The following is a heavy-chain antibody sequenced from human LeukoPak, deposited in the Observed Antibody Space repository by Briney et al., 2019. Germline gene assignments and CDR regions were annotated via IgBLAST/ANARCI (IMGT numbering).Heavy chain of an antibody. CDR3: ARHVGFPRSRAFDI. Sequence: SETLSLTCTVSGGSITSPTYYWAWIRQPPGKGLEWIGTIYYSGSTYYNPSLESRISMSVDTSKNQFSLKLTSVTAADTAVYYCARHVGFPRSRAFDIWGQGTMVTVSS. D-gene: IGHD3-10*01. CDR1: GGSITSPTYY. CDR2: IYYSGST. J-gene: IGHJ3*02. V-gene: IGHV4-39*01.